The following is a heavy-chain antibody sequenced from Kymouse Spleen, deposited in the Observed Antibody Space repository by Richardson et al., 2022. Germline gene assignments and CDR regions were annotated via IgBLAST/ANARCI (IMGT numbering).Heavy chain of an antibody. CDR3: ARDRVGASLDY. D-gene: IGHD1-26*01. J-gene: IGHJ4*02. V-gene: IGHV4-61*01. CDR1: GGSVSSGSYY. Sequence: QVQLQESGPGLVKPSETLSLTCTVSGGSVSSGSYYWSWIRQPPGKGLEWIGYIYYSGSTNYNPSLKSRVTISVDTSKNQFSLKLSSVTAADTAVYYCARDRVGASLDYWGQGTLVTVSS. CDR2: IYYSGST.